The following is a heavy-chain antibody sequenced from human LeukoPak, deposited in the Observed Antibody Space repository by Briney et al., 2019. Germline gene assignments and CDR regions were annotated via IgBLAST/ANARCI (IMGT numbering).Heavy chain of an antibody. CDR1: GFTFSSYE. Sequence: GGSLRLSCAASGFTFSSYEMNWVRQAPGKGLEWVSAIGTVGDTYYPGSLKGRFTISRENAKNSLFLQMNSLTAGDTAMYYCARGLYGDYDYWGQGTLVTVSS. J-gene: IGHJ4*02. CDR3: ARGLYGDYDY. CDR2: IGTVGDT. V-gene: IGHV3-13*01. D-gene: IGHD4-17*01.